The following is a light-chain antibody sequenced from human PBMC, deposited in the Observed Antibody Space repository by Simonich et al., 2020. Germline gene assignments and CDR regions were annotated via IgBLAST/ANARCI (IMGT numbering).Light chain of an antibody. CDR1: SSNIGAGYD. CDR2: DNN. Sequence: SVLTQPPSVSGAPGQRVTISCTGSSSNIGAGYDVHWYQQLPGTAPKLLIYDNNKRPSGFPDRFSGSQSGTSATLGITGLQTGDEADYYCGTWDSSLSAGHVVFGGGTKLTVL. J-gene: IGLJ2*01. CDR3: GTWDSSLSAGHVV. V-gene: IGLV1-51*01.